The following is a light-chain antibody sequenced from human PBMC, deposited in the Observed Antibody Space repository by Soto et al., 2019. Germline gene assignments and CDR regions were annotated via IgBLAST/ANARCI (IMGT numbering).Light chain of an antibody. V-gene: IGKV3-20*01. CDR2: GAS. J-gene: IGKJ1*01. CDR1: QSVSSSY. CDR3: QQYGSSPPET. Sequence: EIVLTQSPGTLSLSPGERATLSCRASQSVSSSYLAWDQQKPGQAPRLLIYGASSRATGIPDRFSGSGSGTDFTLTISRLEPEDFAVYYCQQYGSSPPETFGQGTKVEIK.